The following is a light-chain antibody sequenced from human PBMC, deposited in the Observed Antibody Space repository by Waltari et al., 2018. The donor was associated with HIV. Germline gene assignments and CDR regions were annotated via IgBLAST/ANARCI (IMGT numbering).Light chain of an antibody. CDR3: QQRFNWVT. CDR1: KSVGSY. CDR2: DTS. V-gene: IGKV3-11*01. Sequence: DIVLTQSTVTLSLSPGAIATHPCRASKSVGSYSAWYQQKSGQAPRLLIYDTSNRATGIPARFSGSGSGTDFTLTISSLEPEDFAVYYCQQRFNWVTFGGGTKVELK. J-gene: IGKJ4*01.